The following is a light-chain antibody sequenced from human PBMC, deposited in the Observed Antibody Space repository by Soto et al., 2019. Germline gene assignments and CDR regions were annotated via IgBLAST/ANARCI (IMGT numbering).Light chain of an antibody. CDR2: RNN. CDR1: SSNIGSNY. Sequence: QSVLTQPPSASGTPGQRVTISCSGSSSNIGSNYVYWYQQLPGTAPKLLMYRNNQRPSGVPDRFSACKSGTYAALAISWVRYEDEADYYCGAWDASLRAAVFGGGTQLTVL. CDR3: GAWDASLRAAV. J-gene: IGLJ7*01. V-gene: IGLV1-47*01.